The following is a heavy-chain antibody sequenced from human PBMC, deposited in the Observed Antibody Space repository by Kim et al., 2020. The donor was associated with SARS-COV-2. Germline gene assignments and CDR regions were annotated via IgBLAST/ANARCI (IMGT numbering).Heavy chain of an antibody. D-gene: IGHD4-17*01. CDR1: GFTFSNAW. V-gene: IGHV3-15*01. J-gene: IGHJ6*02. CDR2: IKSKTDGGTT. Sequence: GGSLRLSCAASGFTFSNAWMSWVRQAPGKGLEWVGRIKSKTDGGTTDYAAPVKGRFTISRDDSKNTLYLQMNSLKTEDTAVYYCTTDSTVTIGYSYYYYGMDVWGQGTTVTGSS. CDR3: TTDSTVTIGYSYYYYGMDV.